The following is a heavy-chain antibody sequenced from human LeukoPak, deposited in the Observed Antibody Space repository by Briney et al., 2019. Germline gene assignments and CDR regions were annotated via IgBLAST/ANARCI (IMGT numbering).Heavy chain of an antibody. CDR3: ARERKYDSNFDY. CDR2: IKSDGSST. D-gene: IGHD1-1*01. Sequence: GGSLRLSCAASGFTFSSYWMHWVRQASGKGLVWVSRIKSDGSSTSYADSVKGRFTISRDNAKNTLYLQMNSLRAEDTAVYYCARERKYDSNFDYWGQGTLVTVSS. J-gene: IGHJ4*02. V-gene: IGHV3-74*01. CDR1: GFTFSSYW.